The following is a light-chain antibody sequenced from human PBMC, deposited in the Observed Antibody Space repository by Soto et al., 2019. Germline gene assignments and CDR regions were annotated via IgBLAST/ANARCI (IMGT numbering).Light chain of an antibody. CDR1: QSVSSNF. CDR3: QQYDNWPLL. CDR2: GAS. V-gene: IGKV3-20*01. J-gene: IGKJ5*01. Sequence: LSLSPGERATLSYSASQSVSSNFLAWYQFKPGQAPRIIIFGASGRATGIPDRFSGSGSGTDFTLTISSLQSEDFAVYYCQQYDNWPLLFGQGTRLEI.